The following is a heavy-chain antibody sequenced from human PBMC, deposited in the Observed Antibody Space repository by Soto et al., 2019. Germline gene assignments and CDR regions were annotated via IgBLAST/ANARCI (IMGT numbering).Heavy chain of an antibody. J-gene: IGHJ5*02. Sequence: QITLKESGPTLVKPTQTLTLTCTFSGFSLSTSGVGVGWIRQPPGKALEWLALIYWDDDKRYSPSLKSRLTITQDTSNNQVVRTMTNMDPVDTATYYCAPRRELLSTNWFDPWGQGTLVTVSS. V-gene: IGHV2-5*02. CDR1: GFSLSTSGVG. CDR3: APRRELLSTNWFDP. CDR2: IYWDDDK. D-gene: IGHD3-10*01.